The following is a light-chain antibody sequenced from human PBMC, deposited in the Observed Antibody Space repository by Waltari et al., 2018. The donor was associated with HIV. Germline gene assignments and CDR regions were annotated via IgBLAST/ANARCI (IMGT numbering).Light chain of an antibody. Sequence: DIVMTQSPLSLPVTPGEPASISCRSSLSLLHSNGYNYLDWYVQKPGQSPQLLIYLGSNRASGVPDRFSGSGSGTDFTLRLSRVEAEDVGIYYCMQALQTPITFGQGTRLEIK. CDR1: LSLLHSNGYNY. J-gene: IGKJ5*01. CDR2: LGS. V-gene: IGKV2-28*01. CDR3: MQALQTPIT.